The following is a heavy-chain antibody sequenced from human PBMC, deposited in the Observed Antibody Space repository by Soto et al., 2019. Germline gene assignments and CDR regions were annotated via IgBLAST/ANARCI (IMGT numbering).Heavy chain of an antibody. CDR2: ISGSGGST. CDR1: GFTFSSYA. Sequence: EVQLLESGGGLVQPGGSLRLSCAASGFTFSSYAMSWVRQAPGKGLEWVSAISGSGGSTYYADSVKGRYTSARDNSKNTLYLQMNSLRAEDTAVYYCAKDLYDILTGYRVGVFDIWGRGTMVSVSS. D-gene: IGHD3-9*01. V-gene: IGHV3-23*01. CDR3: AKDLYDILTGYRVGVFDI. J-gene: IGHJ3*02.